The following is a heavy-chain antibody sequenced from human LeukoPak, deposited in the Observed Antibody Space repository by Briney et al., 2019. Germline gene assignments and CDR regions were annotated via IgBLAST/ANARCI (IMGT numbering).Heavy chain of an antibody. CDR2: ISSNGDNT. V-gene: IGHV3-64*04. Sequence: GGSLRLSCSVSGFTFSTYVMHWVRQAPGKGLEYVSAISSNGDNTYYADSVKGRFTISRDNSKNTLYLQMNSLRAEDTAVYYCAREPLAHWGQGTLVTVSS. CDR1: GFTFSTYV. J-gene: IGHJ4*02. D-gene: IGHD3-3*02. CDR3: AREPLAH.